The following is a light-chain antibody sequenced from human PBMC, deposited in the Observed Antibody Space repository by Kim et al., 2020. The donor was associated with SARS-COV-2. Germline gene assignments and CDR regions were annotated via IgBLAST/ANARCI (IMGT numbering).Light chain of an antibody. J-gene: IGLJ2*01. CDR2: YDS. CDR3: QVWDSDSEHVV. CDR1: NIGSKS. Sequence: PGKTARITCGGSNIGSKSVHWYQQKPGQAPVLVMFYDSDRPSGIPERFSGSNSGNTATLTISRVEAGDEADFYCQVWDSDSEHVVFGGGTQLTVL. V-gene: IGLV3-21*04.